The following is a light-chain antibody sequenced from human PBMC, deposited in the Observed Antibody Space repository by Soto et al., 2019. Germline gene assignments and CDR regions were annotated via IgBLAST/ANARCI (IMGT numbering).Light chain of an antibody. CDR1: QSISSW. CDR2: DAS. J-gene: IGKJ2*01. V-gene: IGKV1-5*01. CDR3: QQYNSYLMYT. Sequence: DIQMTQSPSTLSASVGDRVTITCRASQSISSWLAWYQQKPGKAPKLLIYDASSLESGVPSRFSGSVSGTEFTLTISSLQPDDFATYYCQQYNSYLMYTFGQGTKLEIK.